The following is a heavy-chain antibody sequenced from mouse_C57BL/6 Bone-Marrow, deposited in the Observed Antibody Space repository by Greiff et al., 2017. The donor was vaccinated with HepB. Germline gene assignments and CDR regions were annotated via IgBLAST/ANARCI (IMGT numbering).Heavy chain of an antibody. Sequence: EVQLQQSGAELVRPGASVKLSCTASGFNIKDDYMHWVKQRPEQGLEWIGWIDPENGDTEYASKFQGKATITADTSSNTAYLELSSLTSEDTAVYYCTTDAIYDGSSYDWYFDVWGTGTTVTVSS. CDR3: TTDAIYDGSSYDWYFDV. CDR2: IDPENGDT. V-gene: IGHV14-4*01. CDR1: GFNIKDDY. D-gene: IGHD1-1*01. J-gene: IGHJ1*03.